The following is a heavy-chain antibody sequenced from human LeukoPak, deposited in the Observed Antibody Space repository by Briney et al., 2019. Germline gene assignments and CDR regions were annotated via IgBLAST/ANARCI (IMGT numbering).Heavy chain of an antibody. J-gene: IGHJ4*02. D-gene: IGHD3-22*01. CDR1: VVTLSKIS. Sequence: GASVKVPCKVSVVTLSKISIDYVRQAHGKRLEWMGRVGHEDGTTIHAQKFQGRFNMTVDTATDTDYMQISSLMSEDTAMYYCATGAIVFDYWGQGTLVTVSS. CDR2: VGHEDGTT. V-gene: IGHV1-24*01. CDR3: ATGAIVFDY.